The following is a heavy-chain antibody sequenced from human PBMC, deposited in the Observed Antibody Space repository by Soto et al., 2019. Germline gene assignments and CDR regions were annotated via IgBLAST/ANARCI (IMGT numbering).Heavy chain of an antibody. V-gene: IGHV5-10-1*01. CDR2: IDPSDSQT. CDR3: ARQIYDSDTGPNFQYYFDS. D-gene: IGHD3-22*01. Sequence: GESLKISCKGSGYSFAGYWITWVRQKPGKGLEWMGRIDPSDSQTYYSPSFRGHVTISVTKSITTVVLQWGSLRASDTAMYYCARQIYDSDTGPNFQYYFDSWGQGTPVTVSS. CDR1: GYSFAGYW. J-gene: IGHJ4*02.